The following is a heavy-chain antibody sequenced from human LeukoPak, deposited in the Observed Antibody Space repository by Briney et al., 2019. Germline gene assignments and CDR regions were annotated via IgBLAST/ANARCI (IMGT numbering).Heavy chain of an antibody. CDR3: TRLAYCGGDCPSDAFDI. CDR1: GFTFSGSA. V-gene: IGHV3-73*01. Sequence: GGSLRLSCAASGFTFSGSAMHWVRQASGKGLEWVGRIRSKANSYATAYAASVKGSFTISRDDSKNTAYLQMNSLKTEDTAVYYCTRLAYCGGDCPSDAFDIWGQGTMVTVSS. J-gene: IGHJ3*02. D-gene: IGHD2-21*02. CDR2: IRSKANSYAT.